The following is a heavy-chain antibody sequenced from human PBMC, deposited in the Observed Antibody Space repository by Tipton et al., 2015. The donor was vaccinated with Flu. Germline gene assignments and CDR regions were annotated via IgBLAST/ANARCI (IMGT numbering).Heavy chain of an antibody. V-gene: IGHV1-69*18. CDR1: GGTFSSYA. CDR2: IIPIFGTA. CDR3: ARVGGDYYDSSGYGRLDY. D-gene: IGHD3-22*01. J-gene: IGHJ4*02. Sequence: QVQLVQSGPEVKKPGSSVKVSCKASGGTFSSYAISWVRQAPGQGLEWMGRIIPIFGTANYAQKFQGRVTITADESTSTAYMELSSLRSEDTAVYYCARVGGDYYDSSGYGRLDYWGQGTLVTVSS.